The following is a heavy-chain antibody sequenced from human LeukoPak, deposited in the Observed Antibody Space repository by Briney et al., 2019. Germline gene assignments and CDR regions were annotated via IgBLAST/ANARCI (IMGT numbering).Heavy chain of an antibody. D-gene: IGHD3-22*01. CDR1: GYTFTGYY. V-gene: IGHV1-2*02. J-gene: IGHJ4*02. CDR3: ARGPGRKHYYDSSGYPLY. CDR2: INPNSGGT. Sequence: ASVKVSCKASGYTFTGYYMHWARQAPGQGLEWMGWINPNSGGTNYAQKFQGRVTMTRDTSISTAYMELSRLRSDDTAAYYCARGPGRKHYYDSSGYPLYWGQGTLVTVSS.